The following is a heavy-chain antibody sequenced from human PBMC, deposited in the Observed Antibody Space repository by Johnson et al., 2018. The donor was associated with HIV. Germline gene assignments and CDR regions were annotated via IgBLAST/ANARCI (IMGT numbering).Heavy chain of an antibody. J-gene: IGHJ3*02. CDR3: ARGLTYYYDAFDI. Sequence: QVQLVESGGGVVQPGRSLRLFCAVSGFNFNTYTMHWVRQAPGRGLEWVAVISYDGGNRYYADSVKGRFPISRDNSNNTPNLQLNSLRAGDTAVYYCARGLTYYYDAFDIWGQGTMVTVSS. CDR1: GFNFNTYT. CDR2: ISYDGGNR. D-gene: IGHD3-10*01. V-gene: IGHV3-30*01.